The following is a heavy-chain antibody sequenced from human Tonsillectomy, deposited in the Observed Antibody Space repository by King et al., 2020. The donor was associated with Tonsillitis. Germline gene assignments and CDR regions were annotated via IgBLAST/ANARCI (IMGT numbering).Heavy chain of an antibody. CDR3: ASDTNGVGELFPYYFDS. CDR1: GGTFSNYV. CDR2: IIPIFGTT. Sequence: QLVQSGAEVKKPGSSVKVSCKASGGTFSNYVISWLRQAPGQGLEWMGGIIPIFGTTNDAQKFQDRVTLTADESTSTAYMELSSLRSEDTAVYYCASDTNGVGELFPYYFDSWGQGTLVTVSS. V-gene: IGHV1-69*01. D-gene: IGHD3-10*01. J-gene: IGHJ4*02.